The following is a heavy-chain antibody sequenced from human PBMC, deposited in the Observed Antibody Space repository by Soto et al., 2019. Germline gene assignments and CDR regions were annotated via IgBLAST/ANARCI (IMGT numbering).Heavy chain of an antibody. D-gene: IGHD3-9*01. Sequence: ESGGGFVQPGESLRLSCAASGFTFSLSAMSWVRQAPGRGLDWVSSLSGGGSTTDYADSVKGRFTISRDNSKNTVHLQMNSLRAEDTDVYYCAKGPEYDILTGCDYWGQGALVTVSS. V-gene: IGHV3-23*01. CDR1: GFTFSLSA. CDR3: AKGPEYDILTGCDY. J-gene: IGHJ4*02. CDR2: LSGGGSTT.